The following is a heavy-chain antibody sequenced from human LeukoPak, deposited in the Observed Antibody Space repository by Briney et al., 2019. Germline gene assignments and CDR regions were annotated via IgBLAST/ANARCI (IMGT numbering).Heavy chain of an antibody. J-gene: IGHJ4*02. Sequence: GGSLRLSCAASGFTFSSYAMHWVRQAPGKGLEWVAVISYDGSNKYYADSVKGRFTISRDNSKNTLYLQMNSLRAEYTAVYYCASSGDPDYFDYWGQGTLVTVSS. CDR2: ISYDGSNK. CDR3: ASSGDPDYFDY. D-gene: IGHD3-10*01. V-gene: IGHV3-30*04. CDR1: GFTFSSYA.